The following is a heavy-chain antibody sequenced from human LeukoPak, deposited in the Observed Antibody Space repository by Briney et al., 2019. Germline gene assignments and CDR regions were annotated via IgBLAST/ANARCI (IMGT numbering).Heavy chain of an antibody. J-gene: IGHJ4*02. CDR1: GFTFSSYG. Sequence: GGSLRLSCAASGFTFSSYGMHWVRQAPGKGLEWVAFIRYDGSNKYYADSVKGRFTISRDNSKNTLYLQMNSLRAEDTAVYYCAKDLVGYPKSGTDYWGQGTLVTVSS. V-gene: IGHV3-30*02. CDR3: AKDLVGYPKSGTDY. D-gene: IGHD5-18*01. CDR2: IRYDGSNK.